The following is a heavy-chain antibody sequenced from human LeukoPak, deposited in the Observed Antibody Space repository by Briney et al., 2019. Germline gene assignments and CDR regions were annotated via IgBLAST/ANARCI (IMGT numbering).Heavy chain of an antibody. Sequence: PSETLSLTCTVSGGSISSGGYYWSWIRQHPGKGLEWIGYIYYSGSTYYNPSLKSRVTISVDTSKNQFSLKLSSVTAADMAVYYCARDRLHCSGGSCYSSDGMDVWGQGTTVTVSS. V-gene: IGHV4-31*03. CDR3: ARDRLHCSGGSCYSSDGMDV. CDR1: GGSISSGGYY. CDR2: IYYSGST. J-gene: IGHJ6*02. D-gene: IGHD2-15*01.